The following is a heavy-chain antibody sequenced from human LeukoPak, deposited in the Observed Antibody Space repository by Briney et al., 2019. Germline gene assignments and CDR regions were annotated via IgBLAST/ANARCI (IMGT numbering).Heavy chain of an antibody. CDR2: ISYSGST. CDR3: ARLHDGYRYGADY. V-gene: IGHV4-59*08. Sequence: SETLSLTCTVSGGSISSYYWNWIRQPPGKGPEWIGYISYSGSTKYNPSLKSRVTISVDTSKNQFSLKLSPVTAADTAVYYCARLHDGYRYGADYWGQGTLVTAS. CDR1: GGSISSYY. D-gene: IGHD5-18*01. J-gene: IGHJ4*02.